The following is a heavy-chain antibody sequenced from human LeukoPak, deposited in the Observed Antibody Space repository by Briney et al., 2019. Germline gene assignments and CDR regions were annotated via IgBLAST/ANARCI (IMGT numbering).Heavy chain of an antibody. CDR1: GYTFTSYY. CDR2: INPSGGST. CDR3: AREDCTNGVCARAGWFDP. J-gene: IGHJ5*02. Sequence: ASVKVSCKASGYTFTSYYMHWVRQAPGQGLEWMGIINPSGGSTSYAQKFQGRVTMTRGTSTSTVYMELSSLRSEDTAVYYCAREDCTNGVCARAGWFDPWGQGTLVTVSS. D-gene: IGHD2-8*01. V-gene: IGHV1-46*01.